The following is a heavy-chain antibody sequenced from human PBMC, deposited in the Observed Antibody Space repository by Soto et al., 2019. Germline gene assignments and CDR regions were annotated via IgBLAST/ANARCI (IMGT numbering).Heavy chain of an antibody. CDR3: AVIGYDLDY. J-gene: IGHJ4*02. D-gene: IGHD5-12*01. Sequence: QVQLVQSGAEVKKPGSSVKVSCKGSGDTFHRHALSWVRQAPGQGLEWMGGIIPMFGTANYAQKFLGRVTITADTSTSTAYMELSSLRFEDTAFYYCAVIGYDLDYWGQGTLVAVSS. CDR2: IIPMFGTA. V-gene: IGHV1-69*06. CDR1: GDTFHRHA.